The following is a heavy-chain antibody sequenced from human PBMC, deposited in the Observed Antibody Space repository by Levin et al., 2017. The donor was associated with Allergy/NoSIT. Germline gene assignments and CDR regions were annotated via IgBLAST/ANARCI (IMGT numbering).Heavy chain of an antibody. CDR3: TLTDYYGSGSYYERWYGMDV. Sequence: GGSLRLSCAASGFTFSNAWMSWVRQAPGKGLEWVGRIKSKTDGGTTDYAAPVKGRFTISRDDSKNTLYLQMNSLKTEDTAVYYCTLTDYYGSGSYYERWYGMDVWGQGTTVTVSS. CDR1: GFTFSNAW. CDR2: IKSKTDGGTT. D-gene: IGHD3-10*01. J-gene: IGHJ6*02. V-gene: IGHV3-15*01.